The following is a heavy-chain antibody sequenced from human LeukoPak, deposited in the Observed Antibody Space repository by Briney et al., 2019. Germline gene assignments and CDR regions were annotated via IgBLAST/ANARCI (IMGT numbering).Heavy chain of an antibody. Sequence: SETLSLTCTVSGGSISPFYWSWIRQPPGKGLEWIGYVHYSGRSDSNPSLKSRVSISVDASKNQFSLRLTSVTAADAAVYYCARWPRGWYYFDYWGQGTLVTVSS. D-gene: IGHD2-15*01. V-gene: IGHV4-59*08. J-gene: IGHJ4*02. CDR1: GGSISPFY. CDR2: VHYSGRS. CDR3: ARWPRGWYYFDY.